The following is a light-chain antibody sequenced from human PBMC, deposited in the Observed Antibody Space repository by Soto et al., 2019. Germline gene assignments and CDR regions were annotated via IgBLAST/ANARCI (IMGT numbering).Light chain of an antibody. J-gene: IGKJ4*01. V-gene: IGKV3D-15*01. CDR3: QHYNNWPLT. Sequence: EIVMTQSPATLSVSPGERATLSCRASQSVSSNLAWYQQKPGQAPRLLIYGASTRATGTPARFSGSGSGAEFTLTISSLQSEDFAVYYCQHYNNWPLTFGGGTKVDIK. CDR2: GAS. CDR1: QSVSSN.